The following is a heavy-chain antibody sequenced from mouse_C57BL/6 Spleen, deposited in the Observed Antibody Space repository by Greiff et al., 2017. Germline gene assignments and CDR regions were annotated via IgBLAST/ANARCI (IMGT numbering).Heavy chain of an antibody. J-gene: IGHJ3*01. Sequence: QVHVKQSGAELVKPGASVKISCKASGYAFSSYWMNWVKQRPGRGLEWIGKIYPGDGDTNYNGKFKGKATLTVDKPSSTAYMQLSSLTSEDSAVYYCARSSPPWFAYWGQGTLVTVSA. CDR2: IYPGDGDT. CDR1: GYAFSSYW. CDR3: ARSSPPWFAY. V-gene: IGHV1-80*01.